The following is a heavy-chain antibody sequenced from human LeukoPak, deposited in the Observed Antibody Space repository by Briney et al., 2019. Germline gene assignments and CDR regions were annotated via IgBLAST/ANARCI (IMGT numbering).Heavy chain of an antibody. J-gene: IGHJ2*01. CDR1: GFTFANYY. CDR3: ARAPSLFYYDDSGYYNGYFDL. CDR2: IWFDGTHE. Sequence: GGSLRLSCAVSGFTFANYYMSWVRQAPGKGLEWVAVIWFDGTHEYYADSVKGRFTISRDNSKKTLFLQMNRLRAEDTAMYYCARAPSLFYYDDSGYYNGYFDLWGRGTLVTVSS. V-gene: IGHV3-33*08. D-gene: IGHD3-22*01.